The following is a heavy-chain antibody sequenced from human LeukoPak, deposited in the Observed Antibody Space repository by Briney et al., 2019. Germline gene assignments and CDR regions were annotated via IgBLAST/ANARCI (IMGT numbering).Heavy chain of an antibody. CDR2: IYSGGST. D-gene: IGHD3-10*01. Sequence: GGSLRLSCAASGFTVSSNYMSWVRQAPGKGLEWVSVIYSGGSTYYADSAKGRFTISRHNSKNTLYLQMNSLRAEDTAVYYCAKENDSAWFGEFFDYWGQGTLVTVSS. CDR3: AKENDSAWFGEFFDY. CDR1: GFTVSSNY. V-gene: IGHV3-53*01. J-gene: IGHJ4*02.